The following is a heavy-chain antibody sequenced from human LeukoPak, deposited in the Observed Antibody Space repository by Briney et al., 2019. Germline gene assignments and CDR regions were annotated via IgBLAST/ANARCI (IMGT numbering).Heavy chain of an antibody. V-gene: IGHV1-69*06. D-gene: IGHD2-21*02. Sequence: SVKVSCKASGGTFSSYTISWVRQAPGQGLEWMGGIIPIFGTTNYAQKFQDRVTITADKSTNTAYMELSSLRSEDTAVYYCARTVVVTAEYAFDIWGQGTMVTVAS. CDR2: IIPIFGTT. CDR1: GGTFSSYT. CDR3: ARTVVVTAEYAFDI. J-gene: IGHJ3*02.